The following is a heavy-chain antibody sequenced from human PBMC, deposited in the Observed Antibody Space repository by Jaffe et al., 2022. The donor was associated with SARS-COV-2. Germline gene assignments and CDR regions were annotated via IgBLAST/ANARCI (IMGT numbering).Heavy chain of an antibody. V-gene: IGHV3-9*01. D-gene: IGHD1-26*01. Sequence: EVQVVESGGNLVQPGRSLRLSCAASGFTFDDYAMHWVRQAPGKGLEWVSGISWIGDTIAYADSVKGRFTISRDNAKKSLSLQMNSLRVEDTAFYYCAKSPGLFAEPQFDDWGQGTLVTVSS. CDR2: ISWIGDTI. J-gene: IGHJ4*02. CDR1: GFTFDDYA. CDR3: AKSPGLFAEPQFDD.